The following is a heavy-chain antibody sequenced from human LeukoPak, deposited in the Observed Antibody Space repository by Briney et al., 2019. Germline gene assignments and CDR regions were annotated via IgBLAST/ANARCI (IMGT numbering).Heavy chain of an antibody. CDR1: GGSISTYY. V-gene: IGHV4-4*09. Sequence: SETLSLTCTVSGGSISTYYWSWIRRPPGKGLEWIAYIHASGPTNYNPSLKSRITISADTSKNQFSLKLSSVTAADTAVYYCARHDAGIAARPFDNWGQGTLVTVSS. CDR3: ARHDAGIAARPFDN. CDR2: IHASGPT. J-gene: IGHJ4*02. D-gene: IGHD6-6*01.